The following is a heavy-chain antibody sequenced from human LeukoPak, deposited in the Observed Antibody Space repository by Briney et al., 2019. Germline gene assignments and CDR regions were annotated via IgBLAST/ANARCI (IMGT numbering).Heavy chain of an antibody. CDR2: ISGSGGST. CDR3: AKGITIFGVVKTMIGY. CDR1: GFTFSSYA. V-gene: IGHV3-23*01. Sequence: GGSLRLSCAASGFTFSSYAMSWVRQAPVKGLEWVSAISGSGGSTYYADSVKGRFTISRDNSKNTLYLQMNSLRAEDTAVYYCAKGITIFGVVKTMIGYWGQGTLVTVSS. J-gene: IGHJ4*02. D-gene: IGHD3-3*01.